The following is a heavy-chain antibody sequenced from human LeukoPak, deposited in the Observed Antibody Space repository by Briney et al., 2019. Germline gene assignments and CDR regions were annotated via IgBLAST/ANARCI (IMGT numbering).Heavy chain of an antibody. V-gene: IGHV3-11*01. CDR1: GFTFSDYY. Sequence: PGGSLRLSCAASGFTFSDYYMSWIRQAPGRGLGWVSYISSSGSTIYYADSVKGRFTISRDNTKNSLYLQMNSLRAEDTAVYYCARGLTLGTVVTHTGVDYWGQGTLVTVSS. CDR3: ARGLTLGTVVTHTGVDY. CDR2: ISSSGSTI. D-gene: IGHD4-23*01. J-gene: IGHJ4*02.